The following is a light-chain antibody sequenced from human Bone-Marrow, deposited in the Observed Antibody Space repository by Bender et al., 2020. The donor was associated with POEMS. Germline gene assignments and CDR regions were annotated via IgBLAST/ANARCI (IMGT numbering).Light chain of an antibody. CDR2: SSH. CDR3: GTWEDSLNGYWV. Sequence: QSVLTQPPSASGTPGQRVTISCSGGSSNIGAHAVNWYQHLPGTAPKLLIYSSHRRPSEVPDRFSGSRSGTSASLAISGLQSEDEADYYCGTWEDSLNGYWVFGGGTKLTVL. J-gene: IGLJ3*02. CDR1: SSNIGAHA. V-gene: IGLV1-44*01.